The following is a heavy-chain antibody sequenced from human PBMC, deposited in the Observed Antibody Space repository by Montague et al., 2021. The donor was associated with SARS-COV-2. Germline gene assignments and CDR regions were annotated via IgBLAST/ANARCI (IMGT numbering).Heavy chain of an antibody. J-gene: IGHJ1*01. Sequence: SLRLSCAASGFTFSTYGMHWVRQAPGKELEWVAVIWSDGSNRYYADSVKGRFTISRDNSKNTLYLQMNSLRVEDTAVYYCARDPGGGNWHSFLHWGQGTLVTVSS. CDR3: ARDPGGGNWHSFLH. V-gene: IGHV3-33*01. CDR2: IWSDGSNR. CDR1: GFTFSTYG. D-gene: IGHD1-7*01.